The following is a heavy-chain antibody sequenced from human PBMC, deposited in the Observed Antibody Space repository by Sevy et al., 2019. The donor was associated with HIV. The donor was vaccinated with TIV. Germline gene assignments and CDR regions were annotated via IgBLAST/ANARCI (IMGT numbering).Heavy chain of an antibody. D-gene: IGHD3-3*01. CDR3: ARGDNRIFGVEGGYGMDV. CDR1: GGSISSYY. CDR2: IYYSGST. Sequence: SQTLSLTCTVSGGSISSYYWSWIRQPPGKGLEWIGYIYYSGSTNYNPSLKSRVTISVDTSKNQFSLKLSSVTAADTAVYYCARGDNRIFGVEGGYGMDVWGQGTTVTVSS. V-gene: IGHV4-59*01. J-gene: IGHJ6*02.